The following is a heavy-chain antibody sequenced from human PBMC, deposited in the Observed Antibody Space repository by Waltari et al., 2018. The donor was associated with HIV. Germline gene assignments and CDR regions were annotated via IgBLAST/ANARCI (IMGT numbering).Heavy chain of an antibody. CDR2: INAGNGNT. Sequence: QVQVVQSGAEVKKPGASVKVSCKASGYTFTSYAIHWVRQAPGQRLEWMGWINAGNGNTRYSEKFQGRVSLTRDTSASTAYMDLSSLRSEDTAVYYCARGLVGVNYGWYFDLWGRGTLVTVSS. J-gene: IGHJ2*01. D-gene: IGHD4-17*01. V-gene: IGHV1-3*01. CDR1: GYTFTSYA. CDR3: ARGLVGVNYGWYFDL.